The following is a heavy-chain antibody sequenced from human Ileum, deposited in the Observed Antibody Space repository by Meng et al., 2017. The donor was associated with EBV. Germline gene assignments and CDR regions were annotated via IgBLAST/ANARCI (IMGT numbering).Heavy chain of an antibody. D-gene: IGHD6-19*01. CDR1: GYTFTSSS. CDR2: ININTGNP. Sequence: QVQLVQSGSELKKPGDSVKVSCQAAGYTFTSSSMNWVRHAPGQGLEWMGWININTGNPTYAQGFTGRFVFSLDTSVSTAYLQIDSLKADDTAVYYCARGNGWRFDYWGQGSLVTVDS. CDR3: ARGNGWRFDY. J-gene: IGHJ4*02. V-gene: IGHV7-4-1*01.